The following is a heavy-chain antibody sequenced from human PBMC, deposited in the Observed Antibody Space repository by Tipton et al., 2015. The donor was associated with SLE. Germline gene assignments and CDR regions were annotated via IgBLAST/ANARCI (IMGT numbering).Heavy chain of an antibody. J-gene: IGHJ5*01. V-gene: IGHV3-23*01. Sequence: SLRLSCAASGFTFGNYAMCWVRQFPGMGLEWVALISGGGENTYYADSVKGRFTISRDNSQNTLYLQLNSLGVEDTAVYYCAKGVYYDTSRARLESWGQGTLVAVSS. CDR1: GFTFGNYA. D-gene: IGHD3-22*01. CDR3: AKGVYYDTSRARLES. CDR2: ISGGGENT.